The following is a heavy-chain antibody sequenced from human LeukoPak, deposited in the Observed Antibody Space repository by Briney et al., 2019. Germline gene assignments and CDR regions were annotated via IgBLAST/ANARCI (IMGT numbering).Heavy chain of an antibody. CDR3: AIGAVAGSYYYYYMDV. D-gene: IGHD6-19*01. J-gene: IGHJ6*03. V-gene: IGHV3-30*02. CDR2: IRYDGSNK. Sequence: GGSLRLSCAASGFTFSSYGMHWVRQALGKGLEWVAFIRYDGSNKYYADSVKGRFTISRDNSKNTLYLQMNSLRAEDTAVYYCAIGAVAGSYYYYYMDVWGKGTTVTVSS. CDR1: GFTFSSYG.